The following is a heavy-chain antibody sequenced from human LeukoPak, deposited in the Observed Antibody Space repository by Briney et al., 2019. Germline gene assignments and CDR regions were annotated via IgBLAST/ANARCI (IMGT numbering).Heavy chain of an antibody. Sequence: ASVKVSCKASGYTFTSYGLSWVRQAPGQGLEWMGWITAYNGNTNYAQNLQGRVTMTTDTSTSTAYMELRSLRSDDTAVYYCARVVCPQGTIFGVVITGDYYYYYYMDVWGKGTTVTVSS. J-gene: IGHJ6*03. D-gene: IGHD3-3*01. CDR3: ARVVCPQGTIFGVVITGDYYYYYYMDV. CDR1: GYTFTSYG. CDR2: ITAYNGNT. V-gene: IGHV1-18*01.